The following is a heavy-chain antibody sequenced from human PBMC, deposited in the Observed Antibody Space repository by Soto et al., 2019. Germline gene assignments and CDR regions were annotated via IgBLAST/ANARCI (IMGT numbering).Heavy chain of an antibody. CDR2: INHSGST. Sequence: PSETLSLTCAVYGGSFSGYYWSWIRQPPGKGLEWIGEINHSGSTNYNPSLKSRVTISVDTSKNQFSLKLSSVTAADTAVYYCARGGWRKVRGAHYNWFDPWGQGTLVTVSS. J-gene: IGHJ5*02. CDR1: GGSFSGYY. D-gene: IGHD3-10*01. V-gene: IGHV4-34*01. CDR3: ARGGWRKVRGAHYNWFDP.